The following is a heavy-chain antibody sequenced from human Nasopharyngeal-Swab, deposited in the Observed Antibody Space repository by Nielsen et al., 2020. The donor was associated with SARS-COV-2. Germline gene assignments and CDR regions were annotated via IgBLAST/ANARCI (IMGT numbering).Heavy chain of an antibody. D-gene: IGHD6-19*01. CDR2: FDPEDGET. V-gene: IGHV1-24*01. J-gene: IGHJ6*02. CDR1: GYTLTELS. CDR3: ATERGNRGAVAGSIPYYYYGMDV. Sequence: SVKVSCKVSGYTLTELSMHWVRQAPGKGLEWMGGFDPEDGETIYAQKFQGRVTMTEDTSTDTAYMDLSSLRSEDTAVYYCATERGNRGAVAGSIPYYYYGMDVWGQGTTVTVSS.